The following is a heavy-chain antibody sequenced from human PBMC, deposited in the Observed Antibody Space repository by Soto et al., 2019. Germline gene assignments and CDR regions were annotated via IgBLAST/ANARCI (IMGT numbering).Heavy chain of an antibody. CDR1: GASISSGGYY. D-gene: IGHD5-18*01. CDR2: IYYSGIS. J-gene: IGHJ4*02. Sequence: QVQLLESGPGLVKPSQTLSLICTVSGASISSGGYYWSWIRQRPGGGLEWLGFIYYSGISHYNPSLKSRATISVDTSKNQFSLKLISVTAADTAVYYCARTEWIQPWVDYWGQGAVVTVS. CDR3: ARTEWIQPWVDY. V-gene: IGHV4-31*03.